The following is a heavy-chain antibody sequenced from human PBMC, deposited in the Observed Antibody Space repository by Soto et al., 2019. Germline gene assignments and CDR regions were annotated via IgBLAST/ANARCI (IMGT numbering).Heavy chain of an antibody. Sequence: PGGSLRLSCAASGFTFSSYAMSWVRQAPGKGLEWVSGISGSGADTYYADSVKGRFTISRDKSKNTLYLQMNSLRSDDTAVYYCARGYDSSGYSSFDYWGQGTLVTVSS. J-gene: IGHJ4*02. CDR2: ISGSGADT. CDR3: ARGYDSSGYSSFDY. V-gene: IGHV3-23*01. CDR1: GFTFSSYA. D-gene: IGHD3-22*01.